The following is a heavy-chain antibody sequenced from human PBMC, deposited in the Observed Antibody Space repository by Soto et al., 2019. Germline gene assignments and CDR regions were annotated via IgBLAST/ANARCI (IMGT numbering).Heavy chain of an antibody. CDR3: ARDGSTSWYSYDYHGMDV. V-gene: IGHV3-7*05. J-gene: IGHJ6*02. D-gene: IGHD5-18*01. CDR2: INLDGSEK. CDR1: GFTFRTYW. Sequence: EVQLVESGGGLVQPGGSLRLSCAASGFTFRTYWLSWVRQVPGKGLEWVANINLDGSEKNYVDSVKGRFTISRDNTWNSLYLQMSSLRAEDTALYYCARDGSTSWYSYDYHGMDVWGQGTTVTVSS.